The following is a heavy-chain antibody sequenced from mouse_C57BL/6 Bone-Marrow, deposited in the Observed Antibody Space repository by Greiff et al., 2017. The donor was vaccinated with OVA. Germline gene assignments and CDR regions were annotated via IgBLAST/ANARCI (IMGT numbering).Heavy chain of an antibody. CDR1: GYTFTSYW. V-gene: IGHV1-55*01. Sequence: QVQLQQPGAELVKPGASVKMSCKASGYTFTSYWITWVKQRPGQGLEWIGDIYPGSGSTNYNEKFKSKATLTVDTSSSTAYLQLSSLTSADSAVYYCAKRDYDCDYWGQGTTLTVSS. D-gene: IGHD1-1*01. CDR3: AKRDYDCDY. CDR2: IYPGSGST. J-gene: IGHJ2*01.